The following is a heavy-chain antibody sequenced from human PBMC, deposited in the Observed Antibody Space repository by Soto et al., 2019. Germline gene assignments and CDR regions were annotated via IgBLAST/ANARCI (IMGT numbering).Heavy chain of an antibody. Sequence: ASVKVSCKASGYTFTSYGISWVRQAPGQGLEWMGWISAYNGNTNYAQKLQGRVTMTTDTSTSTAYMELRSLRSDDTAVYYCAREEESSGWHLGGRGLNSYMDVWGKGTTVTVPS. CDR2: ISAYNGNT. V-gene: IGHV1-18*01. CDR1: GYTFTSYG. D-gene: IGHD6-19*01. J-gene: IGHJ6*03. CDR3: AREEESSGWHLGGRGLNSYMDV.